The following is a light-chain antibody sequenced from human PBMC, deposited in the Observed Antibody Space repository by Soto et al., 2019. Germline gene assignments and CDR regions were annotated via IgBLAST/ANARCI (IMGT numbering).Light chain of an antibody. V-gene: IGKV1-39*01. J-gene: IGKJ1*01. CDR1: QTIAIY. Sequence: DIQMTQSPSSLSASVGDTVTITCRASQTIAIYLNWYQQKPGKAPNLLIDEASSLQSGATSRFTGRGSGTDFSLTISSLQPEDFATYYGQQSYNIPQTFGQGTRVEIK. CDR3: QQSYNIPQT. CDR2: EAS.